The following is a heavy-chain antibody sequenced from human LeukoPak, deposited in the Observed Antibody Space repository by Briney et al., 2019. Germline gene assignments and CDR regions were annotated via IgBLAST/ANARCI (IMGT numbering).Heavy chain of an antibody. Sequence: GGSLRLSCAASGFTFSSDAMSWGRQAPGEGLGWGSGISVSGGSTYYADSVKGQVTIYRDNSKNTLYLQMNTLRAEATAVYSCANDGTMIVDGGDYWGQGTLVTVSS. CDR1: GFTFSSDA. J-gene: IGHJ4*02. CDR3: ANDGTMIVDGGDY. V-gene: IGHV3-23*01. CDR2: ISVSGGST. D-gene: IGHD3-22*01.